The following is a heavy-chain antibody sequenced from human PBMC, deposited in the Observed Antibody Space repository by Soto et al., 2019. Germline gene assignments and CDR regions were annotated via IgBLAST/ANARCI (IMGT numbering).Heavy chain of an antibody. Sequence: QVHLVQSGVEVKTPGASVKVSCQASGYTFFTYDISWVRQAPGQGLEWMGWISTYSGDTKYAQKFQGRVTMTTDTYTTTAYLELRSLRSADTDVYYCARHHGPTTSENWFDAWGQGTLVTVSS. CDR1: GYTFFTYD. CDR3: ARHHGPTTSENWFDA. CDR2: ISTYSGDT. V-gene: IGHV1-18*01. D-gene: IGHD5-12*01. J-gene: IGHJ5*02.